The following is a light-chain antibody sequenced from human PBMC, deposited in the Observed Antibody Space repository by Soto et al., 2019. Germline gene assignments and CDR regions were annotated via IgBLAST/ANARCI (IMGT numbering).Light chain of an antibody. CDR2: GAS. CDR3: QEYGGSPQT. V-gene: IGKV3-20*01. CDR1: QSVSKY. Sequence: EIVLTQSPGTLALSPGEGATLSCRASQSVSKYLAWYQQKPGQAPRLLIYGASSRATGIPDSFSGSGSGTDFILTISRLEPEDFAVYYCQEYGGSPQTFGQGTKEEIK. J-gene: IGKJ1*01.